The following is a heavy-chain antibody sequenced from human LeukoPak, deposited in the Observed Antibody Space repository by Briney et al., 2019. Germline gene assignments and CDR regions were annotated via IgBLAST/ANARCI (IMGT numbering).Heavy chain of an antibody. J-gene: IGHJ6*03. CDR2: MNPNSGNT. D-gene: IGHD3-22*01. V-gene: IGHV1-8*03. Sequence: ASVKVSCKASGYTFTSYDINWVRQATGQGLEWMGWMNPNSGNTGYAQKFQGRVTITRNTSISTAYMELSSLRSEDTAVYYCARVFRDSSGYRAYYYYMDVWGKGTTVTVSS. CDR3: ARVFRDSSGYRAYYYYMDV. CDR1: GYTFTSYD.